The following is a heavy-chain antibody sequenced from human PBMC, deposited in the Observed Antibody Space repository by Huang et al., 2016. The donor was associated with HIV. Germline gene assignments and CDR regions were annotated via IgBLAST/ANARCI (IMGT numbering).Heavy chain of an antibody. CDR1: GGSFSDQI. J-gene: IGHJ4*02. D-gene: IGHD3-16*01. V-gene: IGHV1-69*01. CDR3: AMSLRYQYDSRSYWGRYFDY. CDR2: SSPLVRAP. Sequence: QVQLEQSGPAVRKPGSSVKVSCQASGGSFSDQIISWVRPAPGQRFEWQGVSSPLVRAPADAQEFTGRATMTADESTATIYMELNSLTSEDTAVYYCAMSLRYQYDSRSYWGRYFDYWGQGTLVTISS.